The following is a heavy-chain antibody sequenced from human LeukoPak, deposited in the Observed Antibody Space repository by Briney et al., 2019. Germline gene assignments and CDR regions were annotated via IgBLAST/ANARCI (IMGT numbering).Heavy chain of an antibody. J-gene: IGHJ6*03. CDR1: GASISGSGYY. CDR3: ARVSYYYYMDV. Sequence: SETLSLTCAVSGASISGSGYYLGWIRQPPGKGLEWIGSIYYSGSTYYKPSPSLKSRVTISVDTSKNQFSLKMSSVTAADTAVYYCARVSYYYYMDVWGKGTTVTVSS. V-gene: IGHV4-39*07. CDR2: IYYSGST.